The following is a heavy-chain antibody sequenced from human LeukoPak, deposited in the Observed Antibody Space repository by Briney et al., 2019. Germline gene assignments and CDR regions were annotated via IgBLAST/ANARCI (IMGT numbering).Heavy chain of an antibody. CDR1: GFTVSSNY. V-gene: IGHV3-53*01. J-gene: IGHJ4*02. Sequence: GGSLRLPCAASGFTVSSNYMSWVRQAPGKGLEWVSVIYSGSSTYYADSVKGRFTISRDNSKNTLYLQMNSLRAEDTAVYYCARVDYGSGNDYFDYWGQGTLVTVSS. CDR3: ARVDYGSGNDYFDY. D-gene: IGHD3-10*01. CDR2: IYSGSST.